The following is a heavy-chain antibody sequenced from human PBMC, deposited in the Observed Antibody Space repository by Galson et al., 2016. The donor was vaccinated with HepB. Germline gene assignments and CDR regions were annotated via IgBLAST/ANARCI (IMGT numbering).Heavy chain of an antibody. D-gene: IGHD3-16*01. V-gene: IGHV3-33*08. CDR3: ARDLYDHWFDY. CDR1: GFSLNTFG. CDR2: LRFDGTST. J-gene: IGHJ4*02. Sequence: SLRLSCAASGFSLNTFGTHWVRQAPGRGLEWVAYLRFDGTSTYYGDPVMGRFTISRDISTNTIYLQMNSLRAEDTGLYYCARDLYDHWFDYWGQGTPVVVSS.